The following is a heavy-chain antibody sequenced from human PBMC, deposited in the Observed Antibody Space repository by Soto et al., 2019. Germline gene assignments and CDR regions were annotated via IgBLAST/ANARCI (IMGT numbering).Heavy chain of an antibody. CDR2: ISGSGGST. J-gene: IGHJ5*02. CDR1: GVTFSSYA. Sequence: EVQLLESGGGLVQPGGSLRLSCAASGVTFSSYAMSWVRQAPGQGLEWVSAISGSGGSTYYADSVKGRFTISRDNSKNTLYLQMNSLRAEDTAVYYCAKDRFGSSTPWFDPWGQGTLVTVSS. V-gene: IGHV3-23*01. CDR3: AKDRFGSSTPWFDP. D-gene: IGHD6-13*01.